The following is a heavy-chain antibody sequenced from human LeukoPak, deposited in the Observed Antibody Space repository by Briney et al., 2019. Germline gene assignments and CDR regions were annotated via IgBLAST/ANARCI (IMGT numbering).Heavy chain of an antibody. J-gene: IGHJ4*02. CDR2: MNPNSGNT. CDR3: ARWDLYDYGDYADY. V-gene: IGHV1-8*01. Sequence: ASVKVSCKASGYTFTSYDINWVRQAPGQGLEWMGWMNPNSGNTGYAQKFQGRVTMTRNTSISTAYMELSSLRSEDTAVYYCARWDLYDYGDYADYWGQGTLVTVSS. D-gene: IGHD4-17*01. CDR1: GYTFTSYD.